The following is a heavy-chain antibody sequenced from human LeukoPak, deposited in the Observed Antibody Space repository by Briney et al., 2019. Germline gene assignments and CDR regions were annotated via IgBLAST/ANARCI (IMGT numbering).Heavy chain of an antibody. CDR2: IYYSGST. V-gene: IGHV4-59*08. J-gene: IGHJ4*02. D-gene: IGHD4-11*01. CDR3: AKTTVTTLDY. Sequence: SETLSLTCTVSGGSISSYYWSWIRQPPGKGLEWIGYIYYSGSTNYNPSLKSRVTISVDTSKNQFSPKLSSVTAADTAVYYCAKTTVTTLDYWGRGTLVTVSS. CDR1: GGSISSYY.